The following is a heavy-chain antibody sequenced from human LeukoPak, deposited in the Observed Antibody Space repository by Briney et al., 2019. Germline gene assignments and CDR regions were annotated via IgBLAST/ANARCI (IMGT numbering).Heavy chain of an antibody. CDR2: IYHSGST. CDR1: GYSISSGYY. J-gene: IGHJ4*02. Sequence: SETLSLTCTVSGYSISSGYYWGWIRQPPGKGLEWIGSIYHSGSTYYNPSLKSRVTISVDTSKNQFSLKLSSVTAADTAVYYCARVFIVVMEYYFDYWGQGTLVTVSS. CDR3: ARVFIVVMEYYFDY. V-gene: IGHV4-38-2*02. D-gene: IGHD2-21*01.